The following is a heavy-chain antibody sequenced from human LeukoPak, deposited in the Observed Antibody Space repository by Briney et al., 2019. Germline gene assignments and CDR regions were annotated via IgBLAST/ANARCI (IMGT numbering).Heavy chain of an antibody. D-gene: IGHD5-12*01. J-gene: IGHJ6*03. CDR3: AKGANYYYYMDV. V-gene: IGHV3-30*02. CDR1: GFTFSSYG. CDR2: IWYGGSNK. Sequence: GGSLRLSCAASGFTFSSYGMHWVRQAPGKGLEWVAVIWYGGSNKYYADSVKGRFTISRDNSKNTLYLQMNSLRAEDTAVYYCAKGANYYYYMDVWGQGTTVTVSS.